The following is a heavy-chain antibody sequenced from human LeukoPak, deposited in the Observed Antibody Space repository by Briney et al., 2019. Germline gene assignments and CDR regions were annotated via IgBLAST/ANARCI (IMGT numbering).Heavy chain of an antibody. CDR2: ISSSSSYI. CDR1: SSYS. J-gene: IGHJ4*02. Sequence: GRSLRLSCAAFSSYSMNWVRQAPGKGLEWVSSISSSSSYIYYADSVKGRFTISRDNAKNSLYLQMNSLRAEDTAVYYCAREDCSSTSCYTDYWGQGTLVTVSS. D-gene: IGHD2-2*02. CDR3: AREDCSSTSCYTDY. V-gene: IGHV3-21*01.